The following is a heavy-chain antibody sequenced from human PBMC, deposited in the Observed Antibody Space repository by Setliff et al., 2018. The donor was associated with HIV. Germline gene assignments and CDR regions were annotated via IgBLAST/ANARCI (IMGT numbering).Heavy chain of an antibody. D-gene: IGHD5-12*01. CDR2: IYYSGST. V-gene: IGHV4-59*08. Sequence: SETLSLTCTVSGGSISSYYWSWIRQPPGKGLEWIGYIYYSGSTNYNPSLKSRVTISVDTSKNQFSLKLSSVTAADTAVYYCARHRTYSGYDLFHYWGQGTLVTVS. CDR3: ARHRTYSGYDLFHY. J-gene: IGHJ4*02. CDR1: GGSISSYY.